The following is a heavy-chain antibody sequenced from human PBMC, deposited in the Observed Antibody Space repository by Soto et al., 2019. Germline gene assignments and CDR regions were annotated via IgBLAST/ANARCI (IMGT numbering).Heavy chain of an antibody. J-gene: IGHJ6*03. Sequence: ASVKVSCKASGGTFSSYTISWVRQAPGQGLEWMGRIIPILGIANYAQKFQGRVTITADKSTSTAYMELSSLRSEDTAVYYCAREEVTSMDNYYYYYMDVWGKGTTVTVSS. V-gene: IGHV1-69*04. CDR3: AREEVTSMDNYYYYYMDV. CDR2: IIPILGIA. CDR1: GGTFSSYT. D-gene: IGHD2-21*02.